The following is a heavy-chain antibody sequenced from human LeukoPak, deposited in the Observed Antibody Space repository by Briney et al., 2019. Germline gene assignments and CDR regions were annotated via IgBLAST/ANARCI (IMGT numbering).Heavy chain of an antibody. CDR3: ARVKGYGGYTVVPLDY. V-gene: IGHV3-48*01. D-gene: IGHD6-13*01. CDR2: ISSSSSAI. CDR1: GFTFNIYS. Sequence: GGPLRLSCAASGFTFNIYSMNWVRQAPGKGLEWVSYISSSSSAIYYADSVKGRFTISRDNAKNSLYLQMNSLRAEDTAVYYCARVKGYGGYTVVPLDYWGQGTPVTVSS. J-gene: IGHJ4*02.